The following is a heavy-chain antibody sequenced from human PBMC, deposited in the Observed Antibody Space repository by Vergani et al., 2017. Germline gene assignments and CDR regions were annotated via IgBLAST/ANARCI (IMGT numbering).Heavy chain of an antibody. Sequence: EVQLLQSGGGVIQPGGSVRLSCEASGLPFSASPMTWVRQAPGKGLGWVSAISARYPSTYYADSVKGRFTISRDNSKNMLYLQMNSLRAEDTAVYYCARLSYDTTPYLQGGYDCWGQGTLVSVSS. CDR2: ISARYPST. V-gene: IGHV3-23*01. CDR3: ARLSYDTTPYLQGGYDC. CDR1: GLPFSASP. J-gene: IGHJ4*02. D-gene: IGHD3-22*01.